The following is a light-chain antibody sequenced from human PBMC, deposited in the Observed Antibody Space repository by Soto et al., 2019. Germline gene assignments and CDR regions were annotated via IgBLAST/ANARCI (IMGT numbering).Light chain of an antibody. J-gene: IGKJ4*01. CDR3: QQSYSTPLT. CDR2: AAS. Sequence: DIQMTQSPSSLSASVGDRVTITCRASPSISTYLNWYHQKPGKAPKLLIYAASSLQSGVPSRFSGSGSGTDFTLTISSLQPEDFATYYCQQSYSTPLTFGGGTKVDIK. CDR1: PSISTY. V-gene: IGKV1-39*01.